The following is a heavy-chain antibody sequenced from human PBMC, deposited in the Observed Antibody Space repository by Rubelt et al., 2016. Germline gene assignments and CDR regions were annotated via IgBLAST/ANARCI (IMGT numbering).Heavy chain of an antibody. CDR1: GGSISSYY. Sequence: QVQLQESGPGLVKPSETLSLTCTVSGGSISSYYWSWIRQPPGKGLEWIGYIYYSGSTNYNPSLKSRVTISVDTSKNQFSLKLSSVTAADTAVYYCARDSRFGSEHGMDVWGQGTTVTVSS. CDR2: IYYSGST. CDR3: ARDSRFGSEHGMDV. V-gene: IGHV4-59*01. J-gene: IGHJ6*02. D-gene: IGHD3-10*01.